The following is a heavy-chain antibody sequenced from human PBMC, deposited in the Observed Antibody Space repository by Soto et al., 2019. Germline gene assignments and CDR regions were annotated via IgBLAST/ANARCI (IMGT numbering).Heavy chain of an antibody. D-gene: IGHD3-16*01. CDR2: IYYSGST. CDR3: IIAGGWGSGSSKYYYYGMDV. CDR1: GGSISSSSYY. J-gene: IGHJ6*02. Sequence: PSETLSLTCTVSGGSISSSSYYWGWIRQPPGKGLEWIGSIYYSGSTYYNPSLKSRVTISVDTSKNQFSLKLSSVTAADTAVYYCIIAGGWGSGSSKYYYYGMDVWGQGTTVTVSS. V-gene: IGHV4-39*01.